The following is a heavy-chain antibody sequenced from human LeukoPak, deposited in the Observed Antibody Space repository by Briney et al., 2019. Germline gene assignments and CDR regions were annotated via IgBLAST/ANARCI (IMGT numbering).Heavy chain of an antibody. CDR3: ARGPHSSGWYRPYYYYGMDV. Sequence: SETLSLTCTVSGGSISSSSYYWSWIRQPPGKGLEWIGEINHSGSTNYNPSLKSRVTISVDTSKNQFSLKLSSVTAADTAVYYCARGPHSSGWYRPYYYYGMDVWGQGTTVTVSS. CDR2: INHSGST. CDR1: GGSISSSSYY. D-gene: IGHD6-19*01. V-gene: IGHV4-39*07. J-gene: IGHJ6*02.